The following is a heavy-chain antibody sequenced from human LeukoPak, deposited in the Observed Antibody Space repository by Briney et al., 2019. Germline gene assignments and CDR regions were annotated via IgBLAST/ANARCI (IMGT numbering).Heavy chain of an antibody. CDR1: GGSISSGGYS. D-gene: IGHD3-10*01. CDR3: ARANWTIVRGVIIRPAAFDI. J-gene: IGHJ3*02. Sequence: PSETLSLTCAVSGGSISSGGYSWSWIRQPPGKGLEWIGYIYHSGSTYFNPSLKSRVTISVDRSKNQFSLKLSSVTAADTAVYYCARANWTIVRGVIIRPAAFDIWGQGTMVTVSS. V-gene: IGHV4-30-2*01. CDR2: IYHSGST.